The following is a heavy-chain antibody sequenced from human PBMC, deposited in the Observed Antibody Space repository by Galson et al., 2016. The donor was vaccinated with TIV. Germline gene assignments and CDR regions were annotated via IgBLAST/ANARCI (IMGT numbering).Heavy chain of an antibody. J-gene: IGHJ4*02. CDR1: GYTFTSYY. Sequence: QSGAEVKKPGASVKVSCKASGYTFTSYYMHWVRQAPGQGLEWMGIINPSGGSTTYAQKFQGRVTMTRDMSTTTVHMELSSLRSEDTAVYYCARDGYRFGNYFDFWAREPWSPSPQ. V-gene: IGHV1-46*01. D-gene: IGHD5-12*01. CDR3: ARDGYRFGNYFDF. CDR2: INPSGGST.